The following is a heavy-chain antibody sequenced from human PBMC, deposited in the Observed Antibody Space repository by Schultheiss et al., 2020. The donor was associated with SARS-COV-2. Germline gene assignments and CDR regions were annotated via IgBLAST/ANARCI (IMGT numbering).Heavy chain of an antibody. Sequence: GGSLRLSCAASGFTFRNYWMHWVRQIPGKGLVWVSRINSDGSSTSYADSVKGRFTISRDNAKNTLYLQMNSLRAEDTAVYYCARDTGAVAGTFRSLFDYWGQGTLVTVSS. V-gene: IGHV3-74*01. CDR2: INSDGSST. J-gene: IGHJ4*02. CDR1: GFTFRNYW. D-gene: IGHD6-19*01. CDR3: ARDTGAVAGTFRSLFDY.